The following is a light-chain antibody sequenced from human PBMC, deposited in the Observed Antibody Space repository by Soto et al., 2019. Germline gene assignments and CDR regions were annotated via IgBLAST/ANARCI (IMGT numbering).Light chain of an antibody. J-gene: IGKJ4*01. CDR1: QSVSSN. CDR2: GVS. V-gene: IGKV3-15*01. Sequence: EIVMTQSPGTLSVSPGERATLSCRASQSVSSNLAWYQQKPGQAPRLLIYGVSTRATGIPARFSGSGSGTEFTLTISSLQSEDSAVYYCQQHNNWPLTFGGGTKVDLK. CDR3: QQHNNWPLT.